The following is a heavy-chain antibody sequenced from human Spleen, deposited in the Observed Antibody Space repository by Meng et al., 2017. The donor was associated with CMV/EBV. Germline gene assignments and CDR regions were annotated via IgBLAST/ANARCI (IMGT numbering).Heavy chain of an antibody. CDR2: IYYSEST. J-gene: IGHJ5*02. CDR1: GGSISSGDYC. CDR3: ARSLTTVTTYWFDP. Sequence: SGGSISSGDYCWSWLRQPPGKGLEWIGYIYYSESTYYSPSLKSRVTISVDTSKNQFSLKLSSVTAADTAVYYCARSLTTVTTYWFDPWGQGTLVTVSS. D-gene: IGHD4-11*01. V-gene: IGHV4-30-4*01.